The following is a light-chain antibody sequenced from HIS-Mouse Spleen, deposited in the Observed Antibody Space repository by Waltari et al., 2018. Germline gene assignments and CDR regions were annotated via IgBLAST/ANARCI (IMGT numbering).Light chain of an antibody. J-gene: IGLJ2*01. CDR3: YSTDSSGNHRV. Sequence: SYEPPQPTSVSVSQGQTAMITCYGDAVPKQCASGYQQKSGQAPVLVIYEDSKRPPGIPERFSGSSSGTMATLTISGAQVEDEADYYCYSTDSSGNHRVFGGGTKLTVL. CDR1: AVPKQC. CDR2: EDS. V-gene: IGLV3-10*01.